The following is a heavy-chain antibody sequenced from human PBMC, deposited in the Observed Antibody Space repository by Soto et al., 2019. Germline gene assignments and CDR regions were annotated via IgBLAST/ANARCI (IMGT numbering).Heavy chain of an antibody. CDR2: IIPIVGTG. Sequence: QVQLVQSGAEVRKPGSSVTVSCKASGGTFSNYAISWVRQAPGQGLEWMGGIIPIVGTGSYAQKFPGRVTITADDPTTTAYMELSSLRFEDTAVYYCARVVILVPTASTHYYYHMVVWGPGTTVTVSS. V-gene: IGHV1-69*01. CDR3: ARVVILVPTASTHYYYHMVV. CDR1: GGTFSNYA. D-gene: IGHD2-21*01. J-gene: IGHJ6*02.